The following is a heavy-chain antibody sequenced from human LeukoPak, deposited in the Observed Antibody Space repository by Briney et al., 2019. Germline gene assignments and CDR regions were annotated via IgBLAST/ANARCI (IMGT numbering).Heavy chain of an antibody. V-gene: IGHV4-4*07. Sequence: SETLSLTCIVSGGSISSYYWNWIRQPAGKGLEWIGRFYSSVSTDYNPSLKRRVTMSVDTSKNQFSLKLSSVTAADTAVYYCARGTYCGSDCYSFEYWGQGTLVTVSS. J-gene: IGHJ4*02. CDR1: GGSISSYY. D-gene: IGHD2-21*01. CDR2: FYSSVST. CDR3: ARGTYCGSDCYSFEY.